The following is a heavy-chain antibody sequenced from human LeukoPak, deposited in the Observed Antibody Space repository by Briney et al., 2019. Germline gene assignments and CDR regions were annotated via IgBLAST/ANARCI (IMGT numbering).Heavy chain of an antibody. J-gene: IGHJ5*02. CDR1: GFTFDDYA. CDR3: AKDIFQYQYCSGGSCYSEKGFDP. D-gene: IGHD2-15*01. Sequence: GGSLRLSCAASGFTFDDYAMHWVRQAPGKGLEWVSLISGDGGSTYYADSVKGRFTISRDNSKNSLYLQMNSLRTEDTALYYCAKDIFQYQYCSGGSCYSEKGFDPWGQGTLVTVSS. V-gene: IGHV3-43*02. CDR2: ISGDGGST.